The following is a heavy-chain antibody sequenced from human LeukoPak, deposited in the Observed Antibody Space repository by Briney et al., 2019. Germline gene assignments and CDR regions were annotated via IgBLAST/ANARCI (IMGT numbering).Heavy chain of an antibody. J-gene: IGHJ4*02. CDR2: ISYDGSNK. CDR1: GFTFSSYA. Sequence: GGSLRLSWAASGFTFSSYAMHWVRQAPGKGLEWVAVISYDGSNKYYADSVKGRFTISRDNSKNTLYLQMNSLRAEDTAVYYCAKHYASKSFDYWGQGTLVTVSS. D-gene: IGHD3-22*01. CDR3: AKHYASKSFDY. V-gene: IGHV3-30-3*02.